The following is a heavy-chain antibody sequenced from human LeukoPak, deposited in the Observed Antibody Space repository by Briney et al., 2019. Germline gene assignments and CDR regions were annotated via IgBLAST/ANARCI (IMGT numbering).Heavy chain of an antibody. CDR1: GYTFTSYD. D-gene: IGHD2-2*02. J-gene: IGHJ6*02. V-gene: IGHV1-8*01. CDR2: MTPNSGNT. CDR3: ARGQYCSSTSCFTNYYYYYGMDV. Sequence: GASVKVSCKASGYTFTSYDINWVRQAPGQGLEWMGWMTPNSGNTGYAQKFQGRVTMTRNTSISTAYMELSSLRSEDTAVYYCARGQYCSSTSCFTNYYYYYGMDVWGQGTAVTVSS.